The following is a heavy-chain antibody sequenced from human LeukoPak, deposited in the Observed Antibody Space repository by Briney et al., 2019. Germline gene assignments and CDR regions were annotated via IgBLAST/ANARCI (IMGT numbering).Heavy chain of an antibody. V-gene: IGHV1-18*01. D-gene: IGHD1-1*01. Sequence: ASVKVSCKASGGTFSSYAISWVRQAPGQGLEWMGWISAYNGNTNYAQKLQGRVTMTTDTSTSTAYMELRSLRSDDTAVYYCARAERYYYYMDVWGKGTTVTIPS. J-gene: IGHJ6*03. CDR2: ISAYNGNT. CDR1: GGTFSSYA. CDR3: ARAERYYYYMDV.